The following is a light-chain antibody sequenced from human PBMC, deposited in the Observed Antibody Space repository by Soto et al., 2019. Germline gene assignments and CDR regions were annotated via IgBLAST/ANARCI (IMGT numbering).Light chain of an antibody. V-gene: IGLV2-14*03. CDR1: SSDVGGYNY. CDR2: DVS. CDR3: SSYTTGRNVV. Sequence: QSALTQPASVSGSPGQSITISCTGTSSDVGGYNYVSWYQQHPGKAPKLMIYDVSLRPSGVSYRFSGSKSGNTASLTISGLQAEDEADYYCSSYTTGRNVVFGGGTQLTVL. J-gene: IGLJ2*01.